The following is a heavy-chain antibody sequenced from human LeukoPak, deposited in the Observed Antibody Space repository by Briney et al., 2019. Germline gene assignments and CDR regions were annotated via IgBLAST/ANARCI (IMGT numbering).Heavy chain of an antibody. CDR2: ISSSGSTK. J-gene: IGHJ4*02. D-gene: IGHD3-10*01. CDR1: GFTFSSYE. CDR3: ARGWGE. V-gene: IGHV3-48*03. Sequence: GGSLRLSCAAYGFTFSSYEMNWVRQGPGKGLEWVSYISSSGSTKYYADSVKGRFTIARDNAKKSLYLQMNSLRAEDTAIYYCARGWGEGGQGTLVTVSS.